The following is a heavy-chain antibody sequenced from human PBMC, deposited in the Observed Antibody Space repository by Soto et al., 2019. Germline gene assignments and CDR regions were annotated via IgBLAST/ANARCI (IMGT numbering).Heavy chain of an antibody. CDR2: IYYSGST. Sequence: ETLSLTCTVSGGSISSYYWSWIRQPPGKGLEWIGYIYYSGSTNYNPSLKSRVTISVDTSKNQFSLKLSSVTAADTAVYYCARNEDYDFWSGYYTNYYYYYMDVWGKGTTVTVSS. CDR3: ARNEDYDFWSGYYTNYYYYYMDV. V-gene: IGHV4-59*01. J-gene: IGHJ6*03. CDR1: GGSISSYY. D-gene: IGHD3-3*01.